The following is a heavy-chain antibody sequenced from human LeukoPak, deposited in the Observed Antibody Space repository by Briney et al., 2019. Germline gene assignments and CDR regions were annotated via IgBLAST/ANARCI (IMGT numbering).Heavy chain of an antibody. V-gene: IGHV3-30*18. CDR2: ISYDGSNK. J-gene: IGHJ4*02. Sequence: PGRSLRLSCAASGFTFSSYGMHWVRQAPGKGLEWVAVISYDGSNKYYAGSVKGRFTISRDNSKNTLYLQMNSLRAEDTAVYYCAKVYGSGIDYWGQGTLVTVSS. CDR3: AKVYGSGIDY. CDR1: GFTFSSYG. D-gene: IGHD3-10*01.